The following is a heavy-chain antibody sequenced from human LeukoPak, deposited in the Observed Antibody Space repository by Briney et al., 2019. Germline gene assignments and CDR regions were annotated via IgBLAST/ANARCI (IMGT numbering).Heavy chain of an antibody. CDR2: ISYDGSNK. CDR1: GFTFSSYG. Sequence: GGSLRLSCAASGFTFSSYGMHWVRQAPGKGLEWVAVISYDGSNKYYADSVRGRFTISRDKSKNTLYLQMNSLRAEDTAVYYCAKDRDIAARHYYGMDVWGQGTTVTVSS. V-gene: IGHV3-30*18. CDR3: AKDRDIAARHYYGMDV. D-gene: IGHD6-6*01. J-gene: IGHJ6*02.